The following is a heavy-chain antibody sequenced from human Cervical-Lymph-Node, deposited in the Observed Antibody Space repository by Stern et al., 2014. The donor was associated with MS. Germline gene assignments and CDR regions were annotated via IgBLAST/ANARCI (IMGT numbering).Heavy chain of an antibody. J-gene: IGHJ4*02. CDR1: GYRFTGYW. D-gene: IGHD1-1*01. CDR2: IYNGDSDT. CDR3: ASRLAGYGHFDY. V-gene: IGHV5-51*01. Sequence: VQLVQSGAEVKKPGDSLKISCKGSGYRFTGYWIGWVRQMPGKGLAWMGIIYNGDSDTRYSPSFQGQVTIPSDKSIDTAYLQWNSLKASDTAMYFCASRLAGYGHFDYWGQGTLVTVSS.